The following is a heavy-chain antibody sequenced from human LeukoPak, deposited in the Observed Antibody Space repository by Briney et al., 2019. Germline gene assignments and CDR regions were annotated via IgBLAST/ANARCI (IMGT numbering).Heavy chain of an antibody. Sequence: SETLSLTCAVSGYSISSAFYWGWIRQPPGKGLEWIGTIHYSGSTSYNPSLRSRVTISVDTSKNQFSLKLRSVTAADTAVYYCARGFRGDNFDYWGKGTLVTVSS. D-gene: IGHD7-27*01. CDR2: IHYSGST. CDR1: GYSISSAFY. CDR3: ARGFRGDNFDY. V-gene: IGHV4-38-2*01. J-gene: IGHJ4*02.